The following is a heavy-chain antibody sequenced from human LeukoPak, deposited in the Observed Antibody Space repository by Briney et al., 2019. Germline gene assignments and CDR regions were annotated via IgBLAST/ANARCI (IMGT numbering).Heavy chain of an antibody. J-gene: IGHJ4*02. V-gene: IGHV1-2*02. Sequence: ASVRVSCKASGYTFSDYYIHWVRQAPGQGLEWMGWIDPDSGGTNYARKFQGRIFMTRDTSISTVYMELTLVRSDDTAVFYCARDPSGSGNYYFDYWGQGALVTVSS. D-gene: IGHD3-10*01. CDR2: IDPDSGGT. CDR3: ARDPSGSGNYYFDY. CDR1: GYTFSDYY.